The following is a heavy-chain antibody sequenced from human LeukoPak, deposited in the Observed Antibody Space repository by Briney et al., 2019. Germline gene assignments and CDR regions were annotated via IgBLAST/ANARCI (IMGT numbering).Heavy chain of an antibody. CDR2: FSGSGGST. Sequence: GGSLRLSCAASGFTFSSYAMSWVRQAPGKGLEWVSAFSGSGGSTYYADSVKGRFTISRDNSKNTLYLQMNSLRAEDTAVYYCAKGGRGFGLDYGDDGWFDPWGQGTLVTVSS. D-gene: IGHD4-17*01. CDR1: GFTFSSYA. V-gene: IGHV3-23*01. CDR3: AKGGRGFGLDYGDDGWFDP. J-gene: IGHJ5*02.